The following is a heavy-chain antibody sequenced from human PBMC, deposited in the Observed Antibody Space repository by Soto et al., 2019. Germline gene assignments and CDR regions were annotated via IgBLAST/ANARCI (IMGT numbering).Heavy chain of an antibody. V-gene: IGHV1-69*01. CDR3: ARIDTMVRGVISYGMDV. Sequence: QVQLVQSGAEVKKPGSSVKVSCKASGGTFSSYAISWVRQAPGQGLEWMGGIIPICGTANYAQKFQGRVTITADESTSTAYMELSSLRSEDTAVYYCARIDTMVRGVISYGMDVWGQGTTVTVSS. D-gene: IGHD3-10*01. J-gene: IGHJ6*02. CDR2: IIPICGTA. CDR1: GGTFSSYA.